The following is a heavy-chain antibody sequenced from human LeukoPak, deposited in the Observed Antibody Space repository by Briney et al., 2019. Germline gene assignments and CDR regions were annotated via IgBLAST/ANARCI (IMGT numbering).Heavy chain of an antibody. CDR2: I. D-gene: IGHD2-8*02. Sequence: GGSLRLSCAASGFTFTIFGLNWVRQAPGKGLEWVSYIKGRFTISRDNAKNSLYLQMNSLRAEDTAVYYCASTGYWGQGTLVTVSS. CDR1: GFTFTIFG. CDR3: ASTGY. J-gene: IGHJ4*02. V-gene: IGHV3-21*05.